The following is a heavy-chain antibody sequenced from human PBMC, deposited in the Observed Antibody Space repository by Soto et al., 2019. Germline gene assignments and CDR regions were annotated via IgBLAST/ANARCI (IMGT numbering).Heavy chain of an antibody. J-gene: IGHJ4*02. V-gene: IGHV4-4*02. D-gene: IGHD6-25*01. Sequence: QVQLQESGPGLVKPSGTLSLNCAVSGDSFTSSNWWAWVRQPPGKGLEWIGDILHTGSTDYSPSLNSRVTLSIDTSKNQVSLNLTSVTAAPTAVYSCARSPRRGGGKLYFGFWGQGTLVTVSS. CDR1: GDSFTSSNW. CDR3: ARSPRRGGGKLYFGF. CDR2: ILHTGST.